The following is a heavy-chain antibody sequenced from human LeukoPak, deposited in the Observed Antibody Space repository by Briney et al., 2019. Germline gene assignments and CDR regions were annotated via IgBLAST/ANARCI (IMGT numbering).Heavy chain of an antibody. V-gene: IGHV3-48*04. CDR3: ARDRGDIVVVTDAFDI. CDR2: ISSSGSTI. CDR1: GFTFSSYG. J-gene: IGHJ3*02. D-gene: IGHD2-21*02. Sequence: GGTLRLSCAASGFTFSSYGMSWVRQAPGKGLEWVSYISSSGSTIYYADSVKGRFTISRDNAKNSLYLQMNSLRAEDTAVYYRARDRGDIVVVTDAFDIWGQGTMVTVSS.